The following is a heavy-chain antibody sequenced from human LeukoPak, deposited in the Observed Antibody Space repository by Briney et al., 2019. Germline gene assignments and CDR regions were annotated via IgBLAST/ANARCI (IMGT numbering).Heavy chain of an antibody. J-gene: IGHJ6*02. CDR1: GFSLSTSGMC. CDR3: ARSYSSSWYRDYYYYGMDV. CDR2: IDWDDDK. V-gene: IGHV2-70*11. D-gene: IGHD6-13*01. Sequence: SGPTLVNPTQTLTLTWTFSGFSLSTSGMCVSWIRQPPGKALEWLARIDWDDDKYYSTSLKTRLTISKDTSKNQVVLTMTNMDPVDTATYYCARSYSSSWYRDYYYYGMDVWGQGTTVTVSS.